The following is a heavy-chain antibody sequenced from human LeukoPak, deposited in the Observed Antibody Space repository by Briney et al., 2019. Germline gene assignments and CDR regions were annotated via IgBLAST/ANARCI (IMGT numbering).Heavy chain of an antibody. CDR3: ARGSGYDAPFDH. CDR1: GGSIDNYY. Sequence: SETLSLTCTVSGGSIDNYYWSWIRQPPGKGQDWIGYIYYSGSTNYHPSLKSRVTISVDTSKNQFSLRPSSVAAADTAVYYCARGSGYDAPFDHWGQGTLVTVSS. J-gene: IGHJ4*02. D-gene: IGHD5-12*01. CDR2: IYYSGST. V-gene: IGHV4-59*01.